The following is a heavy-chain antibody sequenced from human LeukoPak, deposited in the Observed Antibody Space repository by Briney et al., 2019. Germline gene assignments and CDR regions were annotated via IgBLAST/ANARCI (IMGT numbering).Heavy chain of an antibody. CDR1: GFTFSSYS. CDR3: ASGPIYYYYDSSGYDY. V-gene: IGHV3-21*01. Sequence: GGSLRLSCAASGFTFSSYSMNWVRQAPGKGLEWVSSISSSSSYVYYADSVKGRFTISRDNAKNSLYLQMNSLRAEDTAVYYCASGPIYYYYDSSGYDYWGQGTLVTVSS. J-gene: IGHJ4*02. CDR2: ISSSSSYV. D-gene: IGHD3-22*01.